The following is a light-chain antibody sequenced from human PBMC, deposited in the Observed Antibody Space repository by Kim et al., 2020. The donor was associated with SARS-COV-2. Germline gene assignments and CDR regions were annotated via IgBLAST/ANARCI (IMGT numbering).Light chain of an antibody. Sequence: QSALTQPPSASGSPGQSVTISCTGTSSDIGGFNSVSWYQQHPGKAPKLMIYEVSKRPSGVPDRFSGSKSGNTASLTVSGLQAEDEADYYCSSYADSNYLRVFGTGTKVTVL. CDR3: SSYADSNYLRV. CDR1: SSDIGGFNS. V-gene: IGLV2-8*01. CDR2: EVS. J-gene: IGLJ1*01.